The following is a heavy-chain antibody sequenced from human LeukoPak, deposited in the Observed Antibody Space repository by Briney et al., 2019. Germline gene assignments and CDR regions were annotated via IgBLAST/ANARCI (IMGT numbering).Heavy chain of an antibody. Sequence: GGSLRLSCAASGFTVSSNYMSWVRQAPGKGLEWVSVIYSGGSTYYADSVKGRFTISRDNSKNTLYLQMNSLRAEDMAVYYCARDRGNSDAFDIWGQGTMVTVSS. CDR3: ARDRGNSDAFDI. CDR1: GFTVSSNY. V-gene: IGHV3-66*02. J-gene: IGHJ3*02. CDR2: IYSGGST. D-gene: IGHD4-23*01.